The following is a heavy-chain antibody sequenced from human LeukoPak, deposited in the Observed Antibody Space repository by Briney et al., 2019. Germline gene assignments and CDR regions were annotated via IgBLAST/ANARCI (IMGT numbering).Heavy chain of an antibody. J-gene: IGHJ3*02. CDR1: GGSISSYY. CDR2: IYYSGST. Sequence: SETLSLTCTVSGGSISSYYWSWIRQPLGKGLEWIGHIYYSGSTNYNPSLKSRVTISLDRSKDQFSLKLSSVTAADTAVYYCARVNAVIGGNAFDIWGQGTMVTVSS. CDR3: ARVNAVIGGNAFDI. V-gene: IGHV4-59*01. D-gene: IGHD3-22*01.